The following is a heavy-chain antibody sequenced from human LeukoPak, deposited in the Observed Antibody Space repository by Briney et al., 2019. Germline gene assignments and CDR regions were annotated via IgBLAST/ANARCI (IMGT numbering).Heavy chain of an antibody. CDR2: IYYSGST. Sequence: SETLSLTCTVSGGSISSYYWSWIRQPPVKGLEWIGYIYYSGSTNYNPSLKSRVTISVDTSKNQFSLKLSSVTAADTAVYYCARDRRGLNCSSTSCYPYYYGMDVWGQGTTVTVSS. D-gene: IGHD2-2*01. J-gene: IGHJ6*02. CDR3: ARDRRGLNCSSTSCYPYYYGMDV. CDR1: GGSISSYY. V-gene: IGHV4-59*01.